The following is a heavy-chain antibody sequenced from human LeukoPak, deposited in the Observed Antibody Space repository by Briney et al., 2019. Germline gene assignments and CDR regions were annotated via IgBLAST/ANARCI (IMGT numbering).Heavy chain of an antibody. D-gene: IGHD2-15*01. J-gene: IGHJ6*03. V-gene: IGHV1-69*05. CDR1: VGTFSSYA. CDR3: ARDTGYCSGGSCYYYYYMDV. CDR2: IIPIFGTA. Sequence: ASVKVSCKASVGTFSSYAISWVRQAPGQGLEWMGRIIPIFGTANYAQKFQGRVTITTDESTSTAYMELSSLRSEDTAVYYCARDTGYCSGGSCYYYYYMDVWGKGTTVTVSS.